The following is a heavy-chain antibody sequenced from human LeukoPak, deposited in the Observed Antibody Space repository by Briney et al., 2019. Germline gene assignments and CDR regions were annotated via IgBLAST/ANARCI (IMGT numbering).Heavy chain of an antibody. CDR2: ISSSNNTI. CDR3: AIDFNHGMDV. J-gene: IGHJ6*02. Sequence: GGSLRLSCPAAGLTVSSYSMNSVRQAPGKGLEWVSYISSSNNTIYYADSVKGRFTISRDNAKNTLYLQMNSLRAEDTAVYSSAIDFNHGMDVWGQGTTVTASS. CDR1: GLTVSSYS. V-gene: IGHV3-48*04.